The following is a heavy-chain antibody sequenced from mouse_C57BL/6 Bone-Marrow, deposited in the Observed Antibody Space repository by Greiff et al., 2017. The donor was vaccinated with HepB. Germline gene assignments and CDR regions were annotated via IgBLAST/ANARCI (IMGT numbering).Heavy chain of an antibody. D-gene: IGHD1-1*01. Sequence: EVQLVESGGGLVQPGGSLSLSCAASGFTFTDYYMSWVRQPPGKALEWLGFIRNKANGYTTEYSASVKGRFTISRDNSQSILYLQMNALRAEDSATYYCASAFIPGYFDVWGTGTTVTVSS. CDR3: ASAFIPGYFDV. CDR2: IRNKANGYTT. CDR1: GFTFTDYY. V-gene: IGHV7-3*01. J-gene: IGHJ1*03.